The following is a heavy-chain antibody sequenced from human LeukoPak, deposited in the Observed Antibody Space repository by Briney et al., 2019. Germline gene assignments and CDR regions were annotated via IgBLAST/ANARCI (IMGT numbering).Heavy chain of an antibody. CDR2: IYYSGST. J-gene: IGHJ5*02. CDR1: GGSISSSSYY. CDR3: ARDQRITMVRGVIGWFDP. V-gene: IGHV4-39*07. Sequence: SETLSLTCTVSGGSISSSSYYWGWIRQPPGKGLEWIGSIYYSGSTYYSPSLKSRVTISVDTSKNQFSLKLSSVTAADTAVYYCARDQRITMVRGVIGWFDPWGQGTLVTVSS. D-gene: IGHD3-10*01.